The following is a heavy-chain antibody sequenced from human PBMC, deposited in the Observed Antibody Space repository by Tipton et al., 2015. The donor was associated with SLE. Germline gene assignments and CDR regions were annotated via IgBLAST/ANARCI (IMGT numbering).Heavy chain of an antibody. CDR1: GGSISSSSYY. CDR2: IYYSGST. J-gene: IGHJ3*02. CDR3: ARGGTAFDI. D-gene: IGHD1-1*01. Sequence: TLSLTCTVSGGSISSSSYYWGWIRQPPGKGLEWIGSIYYSGSTNYNPSLKSRLIMSVDTPKNHFSLNLSSVNAADTAVYYYARGGTAFDIWGQGTTVTVSS. V-gene: IGHV4-39*07.